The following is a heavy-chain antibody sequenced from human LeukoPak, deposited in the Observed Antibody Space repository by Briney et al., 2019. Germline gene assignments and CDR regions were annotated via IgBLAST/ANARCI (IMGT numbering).Heavy chain of an antibody. Sequence: SETLSLTCTVSGDSIRSYYWNWIRQPPGKGLEWIGFVYHSGSTNYNPSLRSRVTMSIDTSKRQFSLKLSSVTAADTAVYYCVRMRAATGAEYFVLWGRGTLVTVSS. CDR2: VYHSGST. CDR3: VRMRAATGAEYFVL. J-gene: IGHJ2*01. V-gene: IGHV4-59*01. CDR1: GDSIRSYY. D-gene: IGHD6-13*01.